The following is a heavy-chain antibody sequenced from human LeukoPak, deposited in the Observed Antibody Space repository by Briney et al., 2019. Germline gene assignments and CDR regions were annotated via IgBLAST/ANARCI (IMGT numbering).Heavy chain of an antibody. CDR1: GGSFSGYY. V-gene: IGHV4-34*01. J-gene: IGHJ4*02. CDR2: INHSGST. D-gene: IGHD6-6*01. CDR3: ARTGIAARPVDY. Sequence: PSETLSLTCAVYGGSFSGYYWSWIRQPLGKGLEWIGEINHSGSTNYNPSLKSRVTISVDTSKNQFSLKLSSVTAADTAVYYCARTGIAARPVDYWGQGTLVTASS.